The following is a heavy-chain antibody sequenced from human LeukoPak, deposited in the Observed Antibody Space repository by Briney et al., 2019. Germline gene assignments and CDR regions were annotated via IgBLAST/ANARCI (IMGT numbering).Heavy chain of an antibody. CDR2: INHSGST. D-gene: IGHD3-16*02. J-gene: IGHJ4*02. CDR1: GGSFSGYY. V-gene: IGHV4-34*01. CDR3: ARGRWDYVWGSYRSYYFDY. Sequence: PSETLSLTCAVYGGSFSGYYWSRIRQPPGKGLEWIGEINHSGSTNYNPSLKSRVTISVDTSKNQFSLKLSSVTAADTAVYYCARGRWDYVWGSYRSYYFDYWGQGTLVTVSS.